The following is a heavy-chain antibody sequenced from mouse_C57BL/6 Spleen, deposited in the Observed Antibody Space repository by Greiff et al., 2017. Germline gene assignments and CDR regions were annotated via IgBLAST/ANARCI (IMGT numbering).Heavy chain of an antibody. CDR3: TGDYYGSS. CDR2: IDPENGDT. CDR1: GFNIKDDY. V-gene: IGHV14-4*01. J-gene: IGHJ3*01. Sequence: VQLQQSGAELVRPGASVKLSCTASGFNIKDDYMHWVKQRPEQGLEWIGWIDPENGDTEYASKFQGKATITADTSSNTAYLQLSSLTSEDTAVYYCTGDYYGSSWGQGTLVTVSA. D-gene: IGHD1-1*01.